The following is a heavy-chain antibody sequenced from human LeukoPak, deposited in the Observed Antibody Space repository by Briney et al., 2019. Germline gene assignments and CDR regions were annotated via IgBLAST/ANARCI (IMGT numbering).Heavy chain of an antibody. V-gene: IGHV3-53*01. D-gene: IGHD5-24*01. CDR2: IYSGGST. CDR1: GFTVSSNY. J-gene: IGHJ6*03. Sequence: GGSLRLSCVVSGFTVSSNYMSWVRQAPGKGLEWVSVIYSGGSTYYADSVKGRFTISRDNAKNTLYLQMNSLRAEDTAVYYCAREGRDGYYYYYYMDVWGKGTTVTVSS. CDR3: AREGRDGYYYYYYMDV.